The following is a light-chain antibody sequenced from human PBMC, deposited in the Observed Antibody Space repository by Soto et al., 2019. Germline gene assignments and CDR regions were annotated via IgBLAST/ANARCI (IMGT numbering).Light chain of an antibody. CDR1: QSISIS. CDR2: GAS. CDR3: QQTYTTPEIT. J-gene: IGKJ5*01. Sequence: DMQMSHSPSSLSASVLYRVPITCRASQSISISLNWYQLKPGKAPNLLMYGASYLKSGVPTRFSGSGSGTDFTLTISSLQPEDFATYYCQQTYTTPEITFGQGTRLEIK. V-gene: IGKV1-39*01.